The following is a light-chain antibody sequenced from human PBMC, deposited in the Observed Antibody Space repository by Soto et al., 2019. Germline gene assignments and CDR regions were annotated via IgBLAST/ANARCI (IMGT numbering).Light chain of an antibody. J-gene: IGLJ2*01. V-gene: IGLV6-57*04. CDR3: QSYDFTNVVV. CDR1: SGSIANNY. Sequence: NFMLTQPHSVSESPGKTVTISCTRSSGSIANNYVQWYQQRPGSAPTTVIYDDNQRPSGVPHRFSGSIDSSSNSASLTISGLKTEDEADYYCQSYDFTNVVVFGGGTKLTVL. CDR2: DDN.